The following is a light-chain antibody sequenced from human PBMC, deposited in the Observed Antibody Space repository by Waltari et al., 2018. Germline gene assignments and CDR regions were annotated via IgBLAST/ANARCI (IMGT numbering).Light chain of an antibody. V-gene: IGLV2-14*01. Sequence: QSALTQPASVSGSPGQSITISCTGTSSDVGRYNYVSWYQQHPGKAPKLMIYDVSNRPSGVSNLFSGSKSGNTASLTISGLQAEDEADYYCSSYTSSSTPVVFGGGTKLTVL. CDR2: DVS. CDR1: SSDVGRYNY. J-gene: IGLJ2*01. CDR3: SSYTSSSTPVV.